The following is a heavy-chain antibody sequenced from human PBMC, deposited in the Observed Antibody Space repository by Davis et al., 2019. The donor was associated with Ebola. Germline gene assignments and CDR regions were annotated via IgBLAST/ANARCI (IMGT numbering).Heavy chain of an antibody. CDR1: GYTFTSYY. Sequence: AASAKVSCKASGYTFTSYYMHWVRHAPGQGLEWMGIINPSGGSTSYAQKFQGRVTITADKSTSTAYMELSSLRSEDTAVYYCAREVGYSGYDSRDYWGQGTLVTVSS. CDR3: AREVGYSGYDSRDY. J-gene: IGHJ4*02. D-gene: IGHD5-12*01. CDR2: INPSGGST. V-gene: IGHV1-46*01.